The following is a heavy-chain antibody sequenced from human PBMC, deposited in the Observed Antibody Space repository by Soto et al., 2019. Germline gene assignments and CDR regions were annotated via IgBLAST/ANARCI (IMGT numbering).Heavy chain of an antibody. CDR3: AKEGYDSGWYWDS. Sequence: VQLLESGGGLVQPGGSLRLSCAASGFTFSGSAMTWVRQAPGKWLEYVSSITSSGSEVFHAASVKGRFTMSRDNSKNMLYLQRNSLRAEDTAVYYCAKEGYDSGWYWDSWGQGALVTVS. V-gene: IGHV3-23*01. CDR1: GFTFSGSA. CDR2: ITSSGSEV. J-gene: IGHJ4*02. D-gene: IGHD6-19*01.